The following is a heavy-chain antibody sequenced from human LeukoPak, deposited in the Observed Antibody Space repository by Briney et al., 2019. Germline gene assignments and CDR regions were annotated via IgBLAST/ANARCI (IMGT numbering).Heavy chain of an antibody. V-gene: IGHV3-7*01. CDR2: IKQDGSEK. CDR1: GFTFSSYS. Sequence: GGSLRLSCAASGFTFSSYSMNWVRQAPGKGLEWVANIKQDGSEKYYVDSVKGRFTISRDNAKNSLYLQMNSLRAEDTAVYYCAREVVVVPAAINAFDIWGQGTMVTVSS. D-gene: IGHD2-2*02. CDR3: AREVVVVPAAINAFDI. J-gene: IGHJ3*02.